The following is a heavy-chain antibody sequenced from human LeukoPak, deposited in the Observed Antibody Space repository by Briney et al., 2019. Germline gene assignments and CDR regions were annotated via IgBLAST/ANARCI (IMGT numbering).Heavy chain of an antibody. Sequence: PGGSLRLSCAASGFTFSTYAMNWVRQAPGKGLEWVSIITGSGGATYYPDSVKGRFTISRDNSKNTLYLQMNSVRAEDTAVYYCAKDLAYRGGDCYNYWGQGTLVTVSS. CDR2: ITGSGGAT. CDR3: AKDLAYRGGDCYNY. CDR1: GFTFSTYA. V-gene: IGHV3-23*01. J-gene: IGHJ4*02. D-gene: IGHD2-21*02.